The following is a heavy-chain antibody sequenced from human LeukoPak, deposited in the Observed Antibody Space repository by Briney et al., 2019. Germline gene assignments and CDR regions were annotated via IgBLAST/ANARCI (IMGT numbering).Heavy chain of an antibody. D-gene: IGHD4/OR15-4a*01. CDR2: IIPIFGTT. J-gene: IGHJ3*02. CDR3: AREGTKGLSRADASDI. CDR1: GDTFSDYT. Sequence: SVKVSCKASGDTFSDYTVSWVRQAPGQGLEWMGRIIPIFGTTNYAQKFQGRVTITADESTSTAYMELSSLRSEDTAVYYCAREGTKGLSRADASDIWGQGTMVTVS. V-gene: IGHV1-69*13.